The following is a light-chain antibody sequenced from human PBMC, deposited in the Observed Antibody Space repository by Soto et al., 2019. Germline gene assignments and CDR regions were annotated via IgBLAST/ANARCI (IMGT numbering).Light chain of an antibody. CDR1: QSVSSSY. CDR2: GAS. Sequence: EIVLTQSPGTLSLSPGERATLSCRASQSVSSSYLAWYQQKPGQAPRLLIYGASSRATGIPDRFSGSGSGKDLTLNISRLEHEDFAVYYCQQHGSSSWTFGQGTKVEIK. V-gene: IGKV3-20*01. J-gene: IGKJ1*01. CDR3: QQHGSSSWT.